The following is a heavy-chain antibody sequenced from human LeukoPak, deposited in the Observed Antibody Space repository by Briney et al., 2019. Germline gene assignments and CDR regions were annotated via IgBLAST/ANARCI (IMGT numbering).Heavy chain of an antibody. D-gene: IGHD6-13*01. V-gene: IGHV3-7*01. CDR1: GFTFSSYW. J-gene: IGHJ4*02. CDR3: ARDLTSSSWWDY. CDR2: IKQDGSEN. Sequence: AGSLRLSCAASGFTFSSYWMSWVRQAPGKGLEWLANIKQDGSENYYVDSVMGRFTISRDNAKNSLYLQMNSLRGEDTAVYYCARDLTSSSWWDYWGQGTLVTVSS.